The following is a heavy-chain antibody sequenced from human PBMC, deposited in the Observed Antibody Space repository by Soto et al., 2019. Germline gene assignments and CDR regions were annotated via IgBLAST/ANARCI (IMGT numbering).Heavy chain of an antibody. CDR2: ISATTGGT. D-gene: IGHD3-22*01. CDR1: GFNLDNFA. J-gene: IGHJ4*02. V-gene: IGHV3-23*01. Sequence: PGGSLRLSCAASGFNLDNFAMNWVRQAPGKGLDWVAAISATTGGTYYADSVRGRFTISRDNFNKAIFLDMSSLRADDTAVYFCARDGNFYDRSGYNPFDYWGQGTLVTVSS. CDR3: ARDGNFYDRSGYNPFDY.